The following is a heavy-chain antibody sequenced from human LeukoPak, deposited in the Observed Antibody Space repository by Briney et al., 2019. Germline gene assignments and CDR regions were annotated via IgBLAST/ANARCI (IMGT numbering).Heavy chain of an antibody. CDR3: ASISSTNGNLFDY. D-gene: IGHD2-2*01. V-gene: IGHV1-2*02. CDR1: GYTFTGYY. CDR2: INPNSGGT. Sequence: GASVKVSCKASGYTFTGYYMHWVRQAPGQGLEWMGWINPNSGGTNYAQKFQGRVTMTRDTSISTAYMELSRLRSDDTAVYYCASISSTNGNLFDYWGQGTLVTVSS. J-gene: IGHJ4*02.